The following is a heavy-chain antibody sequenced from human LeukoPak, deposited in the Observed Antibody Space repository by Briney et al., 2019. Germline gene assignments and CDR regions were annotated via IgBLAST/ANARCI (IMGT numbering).Heavy chain of an antibody. CDR2: MNTDGGDR. D-gene: IGHD6-13*01. CDR3: ARGLLPGVGMGDY. J-gene: IGHJ4*02. CDR1: GFTFSSYA. V-gene: IGHV3-74*01. Sequence: QPGGSLRLSCAASGFTFSSYAMSWVRQVPGKGLVWVSCMNTDGGDRRYAGSVEGRFTISRDSANNRLYLVMNSLRVEDTAVYYCARGLLPGVGMGDYWGQGTLVTVSS.